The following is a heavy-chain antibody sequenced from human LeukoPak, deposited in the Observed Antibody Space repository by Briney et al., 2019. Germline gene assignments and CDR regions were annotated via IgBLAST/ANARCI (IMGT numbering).Heavy chain of an antibody. CDR2: IYTSGST. D-gene: IGHD7-27*01. CDR3: AREGTGDPQLDY. CDR1: GGSISSGDYY. J-gene: IGHJ4*02. Sequence: SETLSLTCTVSGGSISSGDYYWSWIRQPAGKGLEWIGRIYTSGSTNYNPSLKSRVTMSVDTSKNQFSLKLSSVTAADTAVYYCAREGTGDPQLDYWGQGTLVTVSS. V-gene: IGHV4-61*02.